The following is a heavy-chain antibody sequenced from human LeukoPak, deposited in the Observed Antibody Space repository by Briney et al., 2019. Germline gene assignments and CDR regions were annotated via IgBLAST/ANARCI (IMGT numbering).Heavy chain of an antibody. CDR2: INHSGST. CDR3: ARGYCSGGSCYYYYGMDV. D-gene: IGHD2-15*01. Sequence: SETLSLTCAVYGGSFSGYYWSWIRQPPGKGLEWIGEINHSGSTNYNPSLKSRVTISVDTSKNQFSLKLSSVTAADTAVYYCARGYCSGGSCYYYYGMDVWGKGTTVTVS. J-gene: IGHJ6*04. CDR1: GGSFSGYY. V-gene: IGHV4-34*01.